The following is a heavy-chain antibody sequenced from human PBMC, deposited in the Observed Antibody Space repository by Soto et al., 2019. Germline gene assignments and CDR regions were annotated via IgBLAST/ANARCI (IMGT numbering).Heavy chain of an antibody. CDR2: IKSKTDGGTT. D-gene: IGHD6-6*01. J-gene: IGHJ6*02. CDR1: GFTFSNAW. Sequence: PGGSLRLSCAASGFTFSNAWMSWVRQAPGKGLEWVGRIKSKTDGGTTDYAAPVKGRFTISRDDSKNTLYLQMNSLKTEDTAVYYCTTSIAARPGVGRKNYYYYGMDVWGQGTTVTVSS. CDR3: TTSIAARPGVGRKNYYYYGMDV. V-gene: IGHV3-15*01.